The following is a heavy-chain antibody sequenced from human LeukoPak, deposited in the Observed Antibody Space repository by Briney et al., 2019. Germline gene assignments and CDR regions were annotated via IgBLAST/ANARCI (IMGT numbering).Heavy chain of an antibody. J-gene: IGHJ4*02. CDR3: ARGRSEGGTIDY. D-gene: IGHD3-10*01. V-gene: IGHV1-2*02. Sequence: ASVKLSCKASGYTFTGYYIHWVRQAPGQGLEWMGWINPNSAGTKYAQKFQGRVTMSRDTAISTAYMELSRLTSDDTAVFYCARGRSEGGTIDYWGQGTLVTVSS. CDR2: INPNSAGT. CDR1: GYTFTGYY.